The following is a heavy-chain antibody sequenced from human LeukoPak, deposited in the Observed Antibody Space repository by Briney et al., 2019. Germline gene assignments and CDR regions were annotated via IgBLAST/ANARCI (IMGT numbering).Heavy chain of an antibody. CDR1: GFTFDDYG. D-gene: IGHD5-12*01. J-gene: IGHJ6*03. CDR2: IRYDGSNK. V-gene: IGHV3-30*02. Sequence: GGSLRLSCTASGFTFDDYGMSWVRQAPGKGLEWVAFIRYDGSNKYYADSVKGRFTISRDNSKNTLYLQMNSLRAEDTAVYYCAKSGYDSYYYYYMDVWGKGTTVTISS. CDR3: AKSGYDSYYYYYMDV.